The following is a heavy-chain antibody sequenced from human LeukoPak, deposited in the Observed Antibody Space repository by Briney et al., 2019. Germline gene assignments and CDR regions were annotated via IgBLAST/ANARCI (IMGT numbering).Heavy chain of an antibody. V-gene: IGHV3-48*03. D-gene: IGHD3-22*01. J-gene: IGHJ4*02. CDR1: GFTFSSYE. Sequence: GGSLRLSCAASGFTFSSYEMNWVRQAPGKGLEWVSHISSSGSTIYYADSVKGRFTISRDNAKNSLYLQMNSLRAEDTAVYYCAREGNYYDSSGYYYGFDYWGQGTLVTVSS. CDR3: AREGNYYDSSGYYYGFDY. CDR2: ISSSGSTI.